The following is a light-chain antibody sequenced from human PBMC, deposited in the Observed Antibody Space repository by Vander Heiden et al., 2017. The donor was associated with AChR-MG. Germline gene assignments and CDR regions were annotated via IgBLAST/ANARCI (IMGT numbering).Light chain of an antibody. CDR2: DAS. Sequence: ELVLTQSPATLSLSPGERATLSCRASQSVSSFLAWYQQKPGQAPRLLIYDASNRATGIPARFSGSGSGSDFTLTITSLEPEDFAVYYCQQRSGWPLTFGGGTKVEIK. J-gene: IGKJ4*01. V-gene: IGKV3-11*01. CDR1: QSVSSF. CDR3: QQRSGWPLT.